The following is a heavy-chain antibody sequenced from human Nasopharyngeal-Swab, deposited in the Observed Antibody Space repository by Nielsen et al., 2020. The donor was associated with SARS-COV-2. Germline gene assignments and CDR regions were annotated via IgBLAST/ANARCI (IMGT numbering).Heavy chain of an antibody. CDR2: ISGSGGST. CDR3: AKDFSYYYDSSGYFDY. Sequence: WSRQPPGKGLEWVSAISGSGGSTYYADSVKGRFTISRDNSKNTLYLQMNSLRAEDTAVYYCAKDFSYYYDSSGYFDYWGQGTLVTVSS. J-gene: IGHJ4*02. V-gene: IGHV3-23*01. D-gene: IGHD3-22*01.